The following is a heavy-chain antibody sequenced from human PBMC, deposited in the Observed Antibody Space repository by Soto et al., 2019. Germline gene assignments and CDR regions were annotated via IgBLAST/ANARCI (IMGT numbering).Heavy chain of an antibody. V-gene: IGHV4-31*03. D-gene: IGHD4-17*01. CDR2: IYYSGST. Sequence: SETLSLTCTVSGGSISSGGYYWSWIRQHPGKGLEWIGYIYYSGSTYYNPSPKSRVTISVDTSKNQFSLKLSSVTAADTAVYYCARVNGGTVTTRFDYWGQGTLVTVSS. J-gene: IGHJ4*02. CDR3: ARVNGGTVTTRFDY. CDR1: GGSISSGGYY.